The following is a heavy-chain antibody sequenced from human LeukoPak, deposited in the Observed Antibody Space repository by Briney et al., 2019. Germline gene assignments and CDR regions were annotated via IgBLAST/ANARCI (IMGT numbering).Heavy chain of an antibody. D-gene: IGHD5-24*01. CDR3: ARVRGGYYFDY. CDR2: INQGGSEK. CDR1: GFIFSTYW. J-gene: IGHJ4*02. Sequence: GGSLRLSCAASGFIFSTYWMSWVRQAPGKGLEWVANINQGGSEKHYVDSVKGRFTISRDNAKNSLYLQTNSLRAEDTAVYYCARVRGGYYFDYWGQGTLVTVSS. V-gene: IGHV3-7*04.